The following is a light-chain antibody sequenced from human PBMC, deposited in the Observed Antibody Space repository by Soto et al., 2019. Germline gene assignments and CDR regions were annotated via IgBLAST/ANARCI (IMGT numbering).Light chain of an antibody. CDR1: SSNIGSNA. CDR2: GND. Sequence: QSALTQPPSASGTPGQRVTISCSGSSSNIGSNAVNWYQQLPGTAPKLLIYGNDQRPSGVPDRFSGSKSGTSASLSISGLQSEDETDYYCAAWDGGLNGPVFGGGTKLTVL. CDR3: AAWDGGLNGPV. V-gene: IGLV1-44*01. J-gene: IGLJ3*02.